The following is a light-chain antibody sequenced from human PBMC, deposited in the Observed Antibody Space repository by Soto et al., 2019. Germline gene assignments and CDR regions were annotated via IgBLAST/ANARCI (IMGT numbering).Light chain of an antibody. CDR1: SSDVGAYNY. CDR3: SSFGTSNTLV. CDR2: EVT. J-gene: IGLJ3*02. V-gene: IGLV2-8*01. Sequence: QSALTQPPSASGSPGQSVTISCTGTSSDVGAYNYVSWYQQHAGKAPKLVIYEVTKRPSGVPDRFSGSKSANTSSLTVSGLLVEDEADYYCSSFGTSNTLVFGGGTKLTGL.